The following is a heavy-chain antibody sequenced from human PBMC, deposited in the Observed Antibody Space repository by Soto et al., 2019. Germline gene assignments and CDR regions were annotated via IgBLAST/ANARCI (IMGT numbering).Heavy chain of an antibody. Sequence: QVQLVESGGGVVQPGRSLRLSCAASGFTFSSYGMHWVRQAPGKGLEWVAAISYDGSNKYYADSVKGRFTISRDNSKNTLYLQMNSLRAEDTAVYYCAKDFSAAREVLVGYYYYGMDVWGQGTTVTVSS. V-gene: IGHV3-30*18. D-gene: IGHD2-8*02. CDR3: AKDFSAAREVLVGYYYYGMDV. J-gene: IGHJ6*02. CDR1: GFTFSSYG. CDR2: ISYDGSNK.